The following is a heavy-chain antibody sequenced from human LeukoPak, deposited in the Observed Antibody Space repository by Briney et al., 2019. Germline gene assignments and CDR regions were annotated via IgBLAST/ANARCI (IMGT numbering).Heavy chain of an antibody. Sequence: ASVKVSCKASGYTFTSYGISWVRQAPGQGLEWMGWISAYNGNTNYAQKLQGRVTMTTDTSTSTAYMELRSLRSDDTAVYYCARGDHFWSGPDDAFDIWGQGTMVTVSS. D-gene: IGHD3-3*02. CDR1: GYTFTSYG. V-gene: IGHV1-18*01. J-gene: IGHJ3*02. CDR3: ARGDHFWSGPDDAFDI. CDR2: ISAYNGNT.